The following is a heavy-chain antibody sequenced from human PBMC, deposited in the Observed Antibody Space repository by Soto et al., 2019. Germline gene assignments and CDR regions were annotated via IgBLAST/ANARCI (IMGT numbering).Heavy chain of an antibody. CDR1: GVSVRSYT. CDR3: ARDGMTTGDT. V-gene: IGHV4-4*07. CDR2: VFSSVSA. Sequence: KTSDTLSLTCIVSGVSVRSYTWSWVRQPANKGLEWIGRVFSSVSATYNPSLKSRVSITMDTPENRISLKLDSVTAADAGVYYCARDGMTTGDTWGPGTAVTVSS. D-gene: IGHD2-21*02. J-gene: IGHJ4*02.